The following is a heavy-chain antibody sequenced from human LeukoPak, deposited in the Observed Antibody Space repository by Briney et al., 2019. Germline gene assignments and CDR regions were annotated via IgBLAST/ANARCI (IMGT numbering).Heavy chain of an antibody. CDR1: GYTFTDYY. CDR2: VDPEDGET. J-gene: IGHJ3*01. CDR3: ATEQGADAFDV. Sequence: GATVKISCKASGYTFTDYYLHWVQQAPGKGLEWMGRVDPEDGETIYAEKFEGRVALTAETSTDTAYMELSSLRSEDTAVYYCATEQGADAFDVWGQGTMVTVSS. V-gene: IGHV1-69-2*01.